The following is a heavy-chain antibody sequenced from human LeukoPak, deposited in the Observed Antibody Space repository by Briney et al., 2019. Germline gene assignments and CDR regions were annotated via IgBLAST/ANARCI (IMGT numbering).Heavy chain of an antibody. CDR1: GGSISSYH. J-gene: IGHJ3*02. CDR3: ARHLVAYAFDI. D-gene: IGHD5-12*01. CDR2: IYYSGST. V-gene: IGHV4-59*08. Sequence: SETLSLTCTVSGGSISSYHWSWIRQPPGKGLEWIGYIYYSGSTNYNPSHKSRVTISADTSKNQFSLKLSSVTAADTAVYYCARHLVAYAFDIWGQGTMVTVSS.